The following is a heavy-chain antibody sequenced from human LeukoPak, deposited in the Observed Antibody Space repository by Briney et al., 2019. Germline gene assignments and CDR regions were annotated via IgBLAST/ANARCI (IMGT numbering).Heavy chain of an antibody. D-gene: IGHD6-13*01. J-gene: IGHJ4*02. CDR1: GGSISSGGYS. V-gene: IGHV4-30-2*01. Sequence: SETLSLACAVSGGSISSGGYSWSWIRQPPGKGLEWIGYIYHSGSTYYNPSLKSRVTISVDRSKNQFSLKLSSVTAADTAVYYCARGTGYSSSWYDYWGQGTLVTVSS. CDR2: IYHSGST. CDR3: ARGTGYSSSWYDY.